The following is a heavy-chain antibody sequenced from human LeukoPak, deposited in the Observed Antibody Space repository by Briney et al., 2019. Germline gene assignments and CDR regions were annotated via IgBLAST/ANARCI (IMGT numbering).Heavy chain of an antibody. CDR3: ARDVGDSVDY. CDR2: INPSGGST. Sequence: ASVKVSCKASGYTFTSYGISWVRQAPGQGLEWMGIINPSGGSTSYAQKFQGRVTMTRDTSTSTVYMELSSLRSEDTAVYYCARDVGDSVDYWGQGTLVTVSS. D-gene: IGHD2-21*02. V-gene: IGHV1-46*01. J-gene: IGHJ4*02. CDR1: GYTFTSYG.